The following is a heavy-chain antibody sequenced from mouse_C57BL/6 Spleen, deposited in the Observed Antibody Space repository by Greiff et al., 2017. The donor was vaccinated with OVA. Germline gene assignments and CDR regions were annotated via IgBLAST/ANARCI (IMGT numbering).Heavy chain of an antibody. J-gene: IGHJ3*01. CDR2: ISYDGSN. Sequence: EVKLVESGPGLVKPSQSLSLTCSVTGYSITSGYYWNWIRQFPGNKLEWMGYISYDGSNNYNPSLKNRISITRDTSKNQFFLKLNSVTTEDTATYYCARGDGYYVFFAYWGQGTLVTVSA. D-gene: IGHD2-3*01. CDR1: GYSITSGYY. CDR3: ARGDGYYVFFAY. V-gene: IGHV3-6*01.